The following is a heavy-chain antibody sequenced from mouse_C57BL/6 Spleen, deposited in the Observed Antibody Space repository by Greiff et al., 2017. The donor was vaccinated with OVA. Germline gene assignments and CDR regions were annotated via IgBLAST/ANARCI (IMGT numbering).Heavy chain of an antibody. V-gene: IGHV3-6*01. J-gene: IGHJ2*01. CDR1: GYSITSGYY. D-gene: IGHD1-1*01. CDR2: ISYDGSN. CDR3: ARTYGSSYYFDY. Sequence: EVKVEESGPGLVKPSQSLSLTCSVTGYSITSGYYWNWIRQFPGNKLEWMGYISYDGSNNYNPSLKNRISITRDTSKNQFFLKLNSVTTEDTATYYCARTYGSSYYFDYWGPGTTLTVSS.